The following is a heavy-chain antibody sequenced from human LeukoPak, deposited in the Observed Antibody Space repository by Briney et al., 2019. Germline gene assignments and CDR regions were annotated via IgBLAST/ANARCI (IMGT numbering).Heavy chain of an antibody. CDR1: GGSISSGGYS. CDR2: IYHTGST. Sequence: SETLSLTCAVSGGSISSGGYSWSWIRQPPEKGLEWIGYIYHTGSTYYNPSLESRVTISVDRSKNQFSLKLSSVTAADTAIYYCAGTYYYDTPHAFDIWGHGTMVTVSS. D-gene: IGHD3-22*01. V-gene: IGHV4-30-2*01. J-gene: IGHJ3*02. CDR3: AGTYYYDTPHAFDI.